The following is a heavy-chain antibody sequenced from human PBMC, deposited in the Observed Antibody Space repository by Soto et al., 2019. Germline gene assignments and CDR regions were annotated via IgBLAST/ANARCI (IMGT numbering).Heavy chain of an antibody. Sequence: SETLSLTCTVSGGSISSSSYYWGWIRQPPGKGLEWIGSIYYSGSTYYNPSLKSRVTISVDTSKNQFSLKLSSVTAADTAVYYCARTQVFRHSGYDSGYYFDYWGQGTLVTVSS. CDR1: GGSISSSSYY. J-gene: IGHJ4*02. D-gene: IGHD5-12*01. V-gene: IGHV4-39*01. CDR3: ARTQVFRHSGYDSGYYFDY. CDR2: IYYSGST.